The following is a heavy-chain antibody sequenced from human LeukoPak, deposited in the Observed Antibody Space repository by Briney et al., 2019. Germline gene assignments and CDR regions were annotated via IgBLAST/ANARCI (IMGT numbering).Heavy chain of an antibody. Sequence: GGSLRLSCAASGFTVSSNYMSWVRQAPGKGLEWVSMIYSGGSTYYADSVKGRFTVARDNAKNTLYLEMNRLRVEDTAVYYCARDNAYMFDFWGQGTQVTVSS. D-gene: IGHD4-11*01. V-gene: IGHV3-66*01. CDR1: GFTVSSNY. CDR3: ARDNAYMFDF. J-gene: IGHJ4*02. CDR2: IYSGGST.